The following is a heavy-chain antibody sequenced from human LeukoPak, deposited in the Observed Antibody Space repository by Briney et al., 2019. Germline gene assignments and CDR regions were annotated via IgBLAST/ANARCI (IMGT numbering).Heavy chain of an antibody. CDR2: IYYSGST. D-gene: IGHD3-22*01. J-gene: IGHJ3*02. V-gene: IGHV4-39*01. Sequence: SETLSLTCTVSGGSISSTSYFWGWIRQPPGKGLEWIGTIYYSGSTYYNPSLKSRVTMSVDTSRNQFSLKLSSVNAADTAVYYCAKAGVRYYDSSGLHAFDIWGQGTMVSVSS. CDR3: AKAGVRYYDSSGLHAFDI. CDR1: GGSISSTSYF.